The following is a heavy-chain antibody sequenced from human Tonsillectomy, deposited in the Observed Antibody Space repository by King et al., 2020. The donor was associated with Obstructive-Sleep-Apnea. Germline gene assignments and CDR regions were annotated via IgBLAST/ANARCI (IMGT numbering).Heavy chain of an antibody. CDR3: ARDVGYCSGGSCHRDAFDI. CDR2: ISPSGGST. D-gene: IGHD2-15*01. J-gene: IGHJ3*02. V-gene: IGHV1-46*01. CDR1: GYTFTSYY. Sequence: VQLVESGAEVKKPGASVKVSCKASGYTFTSYYMHWVRQAPGQGLEWMGIISPSGGSTSYAQKFQDRVTMTRDTSTSTVYMELRSLRSEDTAVYYCARDVGYCSGGSCHRDAFDIWGQGTMVTVSS.